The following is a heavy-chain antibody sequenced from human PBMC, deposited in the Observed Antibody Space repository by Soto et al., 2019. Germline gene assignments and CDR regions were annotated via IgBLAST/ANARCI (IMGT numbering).Heavy chain of an antibody. V-gene: IGHV3-15*01. J-gene: IGHJ6*02. D-gene: IGHD2-15*01. CDR1: GFSFSNAW. CDR3: STDPPRYCSDSICRHSASYYYYGLDV. Sequence: EVQLVESGGGLEKPGGSLRLSCAASGFSFSNAWMSWVRQAPWKGLEWVGRIKTKADGGTTDYAAPEKGRFTITSDDLTKTLYLQMNSLKTEDTAVYYCSTDPPRYCSDSICRHSASYYYYGLDVWGQGTTVTVSS. CDR2: IKTKADGGTT.